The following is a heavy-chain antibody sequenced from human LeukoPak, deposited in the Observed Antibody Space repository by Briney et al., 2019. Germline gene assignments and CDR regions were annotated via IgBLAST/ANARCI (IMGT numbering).Heavy chain of an antibody. CDR1: GGSFSGYY. CDR3: ARGYGDYVYDRFIHDRRKRGPFDY. Sequence: SETLSLTCAVYGGSFSGYYWSWIRQPPGKGLEWIGEINHSGSTNYNPSLKSRVTISVDTSKNQFSLKLSSVTAADTAVYYCARGYGDYVYDRFIHDRRKRGPFDYWGQGTLVTVSS. CDR2: INHSGST. J-gene: IGHJ4*02. V-gene: IGHV4-34*01. D-gene: IGHD4-17*01.